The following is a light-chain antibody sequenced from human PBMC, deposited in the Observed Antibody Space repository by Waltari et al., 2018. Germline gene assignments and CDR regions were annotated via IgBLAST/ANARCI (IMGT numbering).Light chain of an antibody. CDR3: SSYATTSPYV. CDR1: STDVGGSNY. V-gene: IGLV2-14*03. CDR2: DVS. J-gene: IGLJ1*01. Sequence: QSALTQPASVAGSPGQSITVSCPGTSTDVGGSNYVSWYQQHPGPAPKLIIYDVSNRPSGVSDRFSGSKSGTTASLTISGLQAEDEADYYCSSYATTSPYVFGSGTKVTVL.